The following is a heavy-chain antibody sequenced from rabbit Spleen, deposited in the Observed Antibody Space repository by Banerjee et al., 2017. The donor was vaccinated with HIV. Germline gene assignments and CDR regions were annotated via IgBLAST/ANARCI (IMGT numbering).Heavy chain of an antibody. CDR2: INTWSNRP. CDR3: ARDLTDVIGWNFGW. J-gene: IGHJ3*01. Sequence: QSLEESGGDLVKPGASLTLTCKASGFSFNDDYVMCWVRQSPGKGLKWIACINTWSNRPVYASWAKGRFTFSKTSSTTVTLQMTSLTAADTATYFCARDLTDVIGWNFGWWGQGTLVTVS. D-gene: IGHD4-1*01. CDR1: GFSFNDDYV. V-gene: IGHV1S40*01.